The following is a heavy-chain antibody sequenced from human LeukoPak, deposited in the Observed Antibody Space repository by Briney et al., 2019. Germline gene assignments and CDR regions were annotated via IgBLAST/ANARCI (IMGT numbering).Heavy chain of an antibody. V-gene: IGHV4-34*01. Sequence: SDTLSLTCAVYGGLLKLYYWSCIRDPPGKALEWIGEINHSGSTNYNPSLKSRVTISVDTSKNQFPLKLSSVTAADTAVYYCARNIAAAGLDYWGQGTLVTVSS. CDR3: ARNIAAAGLDY. CDR2: INHSGST. CDR1: GGLLKLYY. D-gene: IGHD6-13*01. J-gene: IGHJ4*02.